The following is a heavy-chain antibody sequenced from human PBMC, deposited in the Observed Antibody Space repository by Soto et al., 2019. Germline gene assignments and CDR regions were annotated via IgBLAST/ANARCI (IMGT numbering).Heavy chain of an antibody. D-gene: IGHD3-16*02. Sequence: EVQLVESGGGLVKPGGPLSFSCPASGFTFGSYGMNWFRQPPGKGLEWVSAISSSSYIYYADSVKGRFTISRDNAKNSLYLQMNSLRAEDTAVYYCARGDVWGSYLLFAYWGQGTLVTVSS. CDR2: ISSSSYI. CDR3: ARGDVWGSYLLFAY. J-gene: IGHJ4*02. CDR1: GFTFGSYG. V-gene: IGHV3-21*01.